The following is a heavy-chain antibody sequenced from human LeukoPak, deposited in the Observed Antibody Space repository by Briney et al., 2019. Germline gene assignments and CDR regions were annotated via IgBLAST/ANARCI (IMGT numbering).Heavy chain of an antibody. CDR1: GFTFSSYG. V-gene: IGHV3-30*02. D-gene: IGHD5-12*01. CDR2: IRHDGSNK. CDR3: AKGGVATVDYLDY. Sequence: GGSLRLSCAASGFTFSSYGMHWVRQAPGKGLEWVAFIRHDGSNKNYAESVKGRFTISRDNSKNTQYLQMNSLRGEDTAVYFCAKGGVATVDYLDYWGQGTLVTVSS. J-gene: IGHJ4*02.